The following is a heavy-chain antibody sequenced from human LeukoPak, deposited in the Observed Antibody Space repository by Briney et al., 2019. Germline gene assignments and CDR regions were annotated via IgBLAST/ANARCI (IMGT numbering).Heavy chain of an antibody. V-gene: IGHV4-38-2*02. J-gene: IGHJ5*02. CDR1: GYSISSGYY. D-gene: IGHD6-13*01. Sequence: SETLSLTCTVSGYSISSGYYWGWIRPPPGKGLEWIGNIYPTGSTYYNPSLKSRVTISVNTSKNQFSLKVSSVSAADTAVYYCARAYSSSWYWNWFDPWGQGTLVTVSS. CDR2: IYPTGST. CDR3: ARAYSSSWYWNWFDP.